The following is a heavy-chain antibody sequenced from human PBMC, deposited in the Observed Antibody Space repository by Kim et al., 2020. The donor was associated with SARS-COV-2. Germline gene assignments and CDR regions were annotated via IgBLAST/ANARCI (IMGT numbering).Heavy chain of an antibody. CDR1: GGSISSGGYY. Sequence: SETLSLTCTVSGGSISSGGYYWSWIRQHPGKGLEWIGYIYYSGSTYYNPSLKCRVTISVDTSKNQFSLKLSSVTAADTAVYYCARAPIVSQLLGGWFDPWGQETLVAVAS. D-gene: IGHD2-2*01. J-gene: IGHJ5*02. CDR3: ARAPIVSQLLGGWFDP. V-gene: IGHV4-31*03. CDR2: IYYSGST.